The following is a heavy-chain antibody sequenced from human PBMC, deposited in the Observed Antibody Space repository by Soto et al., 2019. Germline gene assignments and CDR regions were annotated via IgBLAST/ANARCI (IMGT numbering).Heavy chain of an antibody. Sequence: QVQLQQWGAGLLKPSETLSLTCAVYGGSFSGYYWSWIRQPPGKGLEWIGEINHSGSTNYNPSLKSRVTISVDTSKNQFSRKLSSVTAADTDVYYCAREYSSSWAPFDPWGQGTLVTVSS. J-gene: IGHJ5*02. CDR2: INHSGST. D-gene: IGHD6-13*01. CDR1: GGSFSGYY. V-gene: IGHV4-34*01. CDR3: AREYSSSWAPFDP.